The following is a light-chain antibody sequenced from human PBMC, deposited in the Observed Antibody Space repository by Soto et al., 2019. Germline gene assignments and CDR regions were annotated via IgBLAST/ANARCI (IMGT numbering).Light chain of an antibody. CDR2: KAS. J-gene: IGKJ2*01. Sequence: DIQMSQSPSTLSASIGDTGIITCRASQSINSWLAWYQQKPGKAPKLLIHKASTLESGVPSRFSGSESGTEFTLTISSLQPDDFATFYCQQYDRFPYTFGQGTKLEIK. CDR1: QSINSW. CDR3: QQYDRFPYT. V-gene: IGKV1-5*03.